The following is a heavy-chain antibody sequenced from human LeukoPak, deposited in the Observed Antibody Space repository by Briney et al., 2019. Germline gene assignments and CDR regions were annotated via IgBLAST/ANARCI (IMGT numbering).Heavy chain of an antibody. J-gene: IGHJ6*02. D-gene: IGHD4-17*01. CDR2: IYYSGST. V-gene: IGHV4-39*01. Sequence: PSETLSLTCTVSGGSISSSSYYWGWIRQPPGKGLEWIGSIYYSGSTYYNPSLKSRVHTYVDTSKNQFSLKLSSVTAADTAVYYCARQAMTTVTTGYYYGMDVWGQGTTVTVSS. CDR1: GGSISSSSYY. CDR3: ARQAMTTVTTGYYYGMDV.